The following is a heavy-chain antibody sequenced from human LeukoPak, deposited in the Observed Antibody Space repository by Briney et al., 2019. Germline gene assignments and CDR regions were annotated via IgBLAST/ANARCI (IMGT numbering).Heavy chain of an antibody. J-gene: IGHJ4*02. CDR2: ISGSGGST. D-gene: IGHD3-10*01. V-gene: IGHV3-23*01. CDR1: GFTFSSYA. CDR3: ARDLFSDGSGSELDY. Sequence: PGGSLRLSCAASGFTFSSYAMSWVRQAPGKGLEWVSAISGSGGSTYYADSVKGRFTISRDNSKNTLYLQMNSLRAEDTAVYYCARDLFSDGSGSELDYWGQGTLVTVSS.